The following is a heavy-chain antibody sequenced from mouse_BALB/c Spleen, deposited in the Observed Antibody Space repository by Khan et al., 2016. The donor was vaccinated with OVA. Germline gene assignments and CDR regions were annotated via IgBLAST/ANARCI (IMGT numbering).Heavy chain of an antibody. D-gene: IGHD1-2*01. J-gene: IGHJ3*01. Sequence: EVELVESGGDLVKPGGSLNLSCEASGFTFSSYGMSWLRQTPDKRLEWVATISNGGSYTYYPDSVKGRLTISRDNAKNTLYLQMSSLKSDDTAMYYCARRRFTTPTSWFAYWGQGTLVTVSA. V-gene: IGHV5-6*01. CDR3: ARRRFTTPTSWFAY. CDR1: GFTFSSYG. CDR2: ISNGGSYT.